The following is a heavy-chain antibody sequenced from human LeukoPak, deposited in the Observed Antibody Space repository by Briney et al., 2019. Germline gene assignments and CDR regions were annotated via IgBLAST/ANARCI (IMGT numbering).Heavy chain of an antibody. CDR2: INTNTGNP. J-gene: IGHJ6*02. D-gene: IGHD6-19*01. CDR3: ARDRMYSSGWAYYSYYYGMDV. V-gene: IGHV7-4-1*02. Sequence: ASVRVSCKDSVYIFTSYAMSWVRQAPGQGLGWMGWINTNTGNPTYAQGYAGRVDFSLDTSVSTAYLQISSLKAEDTAVYYCARDRMYSSGWAYYSYYYGMDVWGQGTTVTVSS. CDR1: VYIFTSYA.